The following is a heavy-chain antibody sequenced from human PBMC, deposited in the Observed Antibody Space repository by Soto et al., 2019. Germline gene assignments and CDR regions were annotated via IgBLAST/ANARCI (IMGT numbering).Heavy chain of an antibody. CDR1: GFSLSTSGMC. CDR3: ARTTSLHHRAFDI. Sequence: SGPTLVNPTQTLTLTCTFSGFSLSTSGMCVSWIRQPPGKALEWLARIDWDNDKYYSTSLRTRLTISKDTSKNQVVLTMTNMDPVDTATYYCARTTSLHHRAFDIWGQGTMLTVSS. CDR2: IDWDNDK. J-gene: IGHJ3*02. D-gene: IGHD3-16*01. V-gene: IGHV2-70*11.